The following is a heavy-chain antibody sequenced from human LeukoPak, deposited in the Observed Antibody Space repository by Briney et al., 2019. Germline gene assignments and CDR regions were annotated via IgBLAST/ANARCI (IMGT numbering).Heavy chain of an antibody. V-gene: IGHV2-5*01. CDR3: THLADFWSGYFYFDY. CDR1: GFSLSTSGVG. D-gene: IGHD3-3*01. Sequence: SGPTLVNPTQTLTLTCTFSGFSLSTSGVGVGWIRQPPGKALEWLALIYWNDDKRYSPSLKSRLTITKDTSKNQVVLSMTNMDPVDTATYYCTHLADFWSGYFYFDYWGQGTLVTVSS. CDR2: IYWNDDK. J-gene: IGHJ4*02.